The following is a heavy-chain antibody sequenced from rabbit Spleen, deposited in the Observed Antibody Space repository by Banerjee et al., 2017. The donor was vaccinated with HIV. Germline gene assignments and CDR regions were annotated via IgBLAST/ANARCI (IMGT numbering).Heavy chain of an antibody. CDR3: ASEYGVGGAYSDLGL. CDR1: GFSFSGGYY. J-gene: IGHJ4*01. CDR2: IGIGSGTT. Sequence: QEQLVESGGGLVQPEGSLTLTCTASGFSFSGGYYMCWVRQAPGKGLEWIACIGIGSGTTWYANWAKGRFTISKSSSTTVTLQMTSLTDADTATYFCASEYGVGGAYSDLGLWGPGTLVTVS. V-gene: IGHV1S45*01. D-gene: IGHD2-1*01.